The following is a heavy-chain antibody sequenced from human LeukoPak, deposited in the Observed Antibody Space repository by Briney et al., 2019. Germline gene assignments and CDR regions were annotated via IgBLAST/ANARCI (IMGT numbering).Heavy chain of an antibody. D-gene: IGHD3-9*01. CDR1: GYTFTSYG. CDR2: ISAYNGNT. J-gene: IGHJ4*02. Sequence: ASVKVSCKASGYTFTSYGISWVRQAPGQGLEWMGWISAYNGNTNYAQKLQGRVTMTTDTSTSTAYMELRSPRSDDTAVYYCARGHDILTGYYTAGDFDYWGQGTLVTVSS. V-gene: IGHV1-18*01. CDR3: ARGHDILTGYYTAGDFDY.